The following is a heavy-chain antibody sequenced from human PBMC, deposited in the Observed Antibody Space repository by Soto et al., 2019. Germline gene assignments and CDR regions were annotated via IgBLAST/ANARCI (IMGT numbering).Heavy chain of an antibody. J-gene: IGHJ2*01. CDR1: GYTFSNYG. CDR3: ARDLRSTDYYFDL. D-gene: IGHD2-2*01. V-gene: IGHV1-18*01. CDR2: INGYNGDA. Sequence: QVQLAQSGAEVKNPGASVKVSCKASGYTFSNYGISWVRQAPGQGLEWMGWINGYNGDANYAQNLQGRVTVTTDTSTSTAYMELRSLRSDDTAVYYCARDLRSTDYYFDLWGRGTLVIVSS.